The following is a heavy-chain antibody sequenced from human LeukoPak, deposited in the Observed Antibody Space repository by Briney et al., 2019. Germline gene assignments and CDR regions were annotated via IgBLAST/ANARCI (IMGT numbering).Heavy chain of an antibody. CDR3: AKDGSDYYDSSGYLDY. J-gene: IGHJ4*02. V-gene: IGHV3-30*18. Sequence: TGGSLRLSCAASGFTFSSYGMHWVRQAPGKGLEWVAVISYDGSNKYYADSVKGRFTISRDNSKNTLYLQMNSLRAEDTAVYYCAKDGSDYYDSSGYLDYWGQGTLVTVSS. D-gene: IGHD3-22*01. CDR2: ISYDGSNK. CDR1: GFTFSSYG.